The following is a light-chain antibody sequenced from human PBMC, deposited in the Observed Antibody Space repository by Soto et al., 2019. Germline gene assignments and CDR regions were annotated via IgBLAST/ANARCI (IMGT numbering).Light chain of an antibody. CDR1: QSISSY. CDR3: QHYNSYSEA. J-gene: IGKJ1*01. V-gene: IGKV1-5*01. Sequence: IHMTQSPSSLSAYVGDRVTITCRASQSISSYLNWYQQKQGKAPKLLIYAASGLHSGVPSRFSGSGSGTEFNLTISSLQTDDFATYYCQHYNSYSEAFGQGTKVDIK. CDR2: AAS.